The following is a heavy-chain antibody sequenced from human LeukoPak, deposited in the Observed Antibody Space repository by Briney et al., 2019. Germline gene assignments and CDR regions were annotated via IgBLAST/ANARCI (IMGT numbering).Heavy chain of an antibody. CDR1: GFTFSSYS. D-gene: IGHD5-18*01. J-gene: IGHJ4*02. Sequence: GGSLRLSCAASGFTFSSYSMNWVRQAPGKGLEWVSSISSSSSYIYYADSVKGRFTISRDNARNSLYLQINSLRVDDTAVYFCARENGYRLDYWGQGSLVTVSS. V-gene: IGHV3-21*01. CDR2: ISSSSSYI. CDR3: ARENGYRLDY.